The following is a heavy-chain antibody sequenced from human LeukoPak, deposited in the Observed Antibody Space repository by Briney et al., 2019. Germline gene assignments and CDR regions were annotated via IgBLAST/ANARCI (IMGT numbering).Heavy chain of an antibody. V-gene: IGHV4-59*01. J-gene: IGHJ6*03. CDR1: GGSISSYY. CDR2: IYYSGST. D-gene: IGHD2-15*01. Sequence: SETLSLTCTVSGGSISSYYWSWIRQPPGKGLEWIGYIYYSGSTNYNPSLKSRVTISVDTSKNQFSLKLSSVTAADTAVYYCARGVVVVVAATKAADYYYYYHMDVWGKGTTVTVSS. CDR3: ARGVVVVVAATKAADYYYYYHMDV.